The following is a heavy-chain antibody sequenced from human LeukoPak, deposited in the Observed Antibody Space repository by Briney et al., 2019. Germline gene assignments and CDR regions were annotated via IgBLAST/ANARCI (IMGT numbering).Heavy chain of an antibody. J-gene: IGHJ4*02. CDR1: GYTFTGYY. CDR3: ARVVTSDWSTDPYYFDY. V-gene: IGHV1-46*01. Sequence: ASVKVSCKASGYTFTGYYMHWVRQAPGQGLEWMGIINPSGGSTSYAQKFQGRVTMTRDMSTCTVYMELSSLRSEDTAVYYCARVVTSDWSTDPYYFDYWGQGTLVTVSS. D-gene: IGHD3/OR15-3a*01. CDR2: INPSGGST.